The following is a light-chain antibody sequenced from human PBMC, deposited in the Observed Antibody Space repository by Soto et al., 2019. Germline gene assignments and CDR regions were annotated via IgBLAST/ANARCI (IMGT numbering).Light chain of an antibody. CDR2: DAS. CDR1: QTIKTW. CDR3: QQNVCYFWT. J-gene: IGKJ1*01. Sequence: RASQTIKTWLAWYQLKPGRAPNLLIYDASSLQSGVPSSFSGSGSGTEFTFTLGILQPDDFATSYRQQNVCYFWTFGQGTKVDIK. V-gene: IGKV1-5*01.